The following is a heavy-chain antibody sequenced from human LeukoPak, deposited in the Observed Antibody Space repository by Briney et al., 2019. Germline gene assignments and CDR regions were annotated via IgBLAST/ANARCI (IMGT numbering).Heavy chain of an antibody. J-gene: IGHJ3*02. CDR2: IKQDGSEK. V-gene: IGHV3-7*01. CDR3: ARDRPTYYYDSSGFDAFDI. Sequence: PGGSLRLSCAASGFTFSSYWMSWVRQAPGKGLEWVANIKQDGSEKYYVDSVKGRFTISRDNAKNSLYLQMNSLRAEDTAVYYCARDRPTYYYDSSGFDAFDIWGQGTMVTVSS. CDR1: GFTFSSYW. D-gene: IGHD3-22*01.